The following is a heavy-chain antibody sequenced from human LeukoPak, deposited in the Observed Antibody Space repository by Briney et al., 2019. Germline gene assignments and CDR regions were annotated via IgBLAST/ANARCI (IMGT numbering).Heavy chain of an antibody. D-gene: IGHD5-24*01. V-gene: IGHV1-46*01. CDR1: GYTFTRHF. J-gene: IGHJ4*02. Sequence: SRKVSCKATGYTFTRHFFELVRQAPGQGVEGMGIINPSGGSTSYAQKFQGRVTMTRDTSTSTVYMELSSLRSEDTAVYYCARAGDGYNFAANIDYWGQGTLVTVSS. CDR2: INPSGGST. CDR3: ARAGDGYNFAANIDY.